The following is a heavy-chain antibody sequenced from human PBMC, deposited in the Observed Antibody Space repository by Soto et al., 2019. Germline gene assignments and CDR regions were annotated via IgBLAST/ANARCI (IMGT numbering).Heavy chain of an antibody. V-gene: IGHV4-34*01. CDR1: GGSFSGYY. CDR3: ARSNQIVGATN. D-gene: IGHD1-26*01. J-gene: IGHJ4*02. Sequence: SETLSLTCAVYGGSFSGYYWSWIRQPPGKGLEWSGKINHSGSTNYNPSLKSRVTISVDTSKNQFSLKLSSVTAADTAVYYCARSNQIVGATNWGQGTLVTVSS. CDR2: INHSGST.